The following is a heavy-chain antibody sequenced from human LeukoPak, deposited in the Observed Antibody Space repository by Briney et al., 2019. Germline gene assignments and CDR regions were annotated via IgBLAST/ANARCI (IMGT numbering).Heavy chain of an antibody. Sequence: GGSLRLSCAASGFTFSNYGMHWVRQAPGKGLEWVAFIRYDGSDKDYADSVKGRLTISRDNSKKTLYLQLNSLRAEDTAVYYCAKEFAGSHYYYYYMDVWGKGTTVTVSS. D-gene: IGHD3-10*01. CDR3: AKEFAGSHYYYYYMDV. CDR2: IRYDGSDK. CDR1: GFTFSNYG. V-gene: IGHV3-30*02. J-gene: IGHJ6*03.